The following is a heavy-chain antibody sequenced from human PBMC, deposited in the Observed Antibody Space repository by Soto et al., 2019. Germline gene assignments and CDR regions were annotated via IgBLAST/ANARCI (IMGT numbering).Heavy chain of an antibody. Sequence: ASVKVSCKASGYTFTSYGIQWVRQAPGQGLEWMGTINASNGSTTYAQKFQGRVTMARDTSTNTVYMELSSLRSGDTAVYYCALYPYDSSDYGFHPWGQGTLVTVSS. CDR3: ALYPYDSSDYGFHP. CDR2: INASNGST. CDR1: GYTFTSYG. V-gene: IGHV1-46*01. D-gene: IGHD3-22*01. J-gene: IGHJ5*02.